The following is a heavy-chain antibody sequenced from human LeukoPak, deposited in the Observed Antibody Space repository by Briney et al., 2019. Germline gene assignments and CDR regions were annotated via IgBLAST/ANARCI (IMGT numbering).Heavy chain of an antibody. CDR2: INHSGST. CDR3: ARGRGSSWYEGSWFDP. J-gene: IGHJ5*02. CDR1: GGSFSGYY. V-gene: IGHV4-34*01. D-gene: IGHD6-13*01. Sequence: PSETLSLTCAVYGGSFSGYYWSWLRQPPGKGLEWIGEINHSGSTNYNPSLKSRVTISVDTSKNQFSLKLSSVTAADTAVYYCARGRGSSWYEGSWFDPWGQGTLVTVSS.